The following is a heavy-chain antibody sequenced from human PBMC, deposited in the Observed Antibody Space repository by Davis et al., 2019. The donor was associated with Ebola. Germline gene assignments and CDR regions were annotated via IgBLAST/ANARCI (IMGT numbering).Heavy chain of an antibody. V-gene: IGHV3-23*01. Sequence: GESLKISCAASGFTFSGSAMHWVRQAPGKGLEWVSAISGSGGSTYYADSVKGRFTISRDNSKNTLYLQMNSLRAKDTAVYYCAKHSSSGYYYYGMDVWGQGTTVTVSS. CDR3: AKHSSSGYYYYGMDV. J-gene: IGHJ6*02. CDR1: GFTFSGSA. D-gene: IGHD6-6*01. CDR2: ISGSGGST.